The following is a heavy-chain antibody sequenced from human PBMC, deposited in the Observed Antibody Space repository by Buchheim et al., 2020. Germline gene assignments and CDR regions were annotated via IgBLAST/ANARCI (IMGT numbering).Heavy chain of an antibody. D-gene: IGHD3-22*01. CDR1: GGSFSGYY. J-gene: IGHJ6*02. Sequence: QVQLQQWGAGLLKPSETLSLTCAVYGGSFSGYYWSWIRQPPGKGLEWIGEINHSGSTNYNPSLKSRVTLSVDTSKNQYYLQLSSVTAADTAVYYCASYDSSGYGMDVWGQGTT. CDR2: INHSGST. CDR3: ASYDSSGYGMDV. V-gene: IGHV4-34*01.